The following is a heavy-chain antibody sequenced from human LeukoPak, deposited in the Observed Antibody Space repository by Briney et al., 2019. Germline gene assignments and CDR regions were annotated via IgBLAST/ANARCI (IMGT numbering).Heavy chain of an antibody. D-gene: IGHD2-21*02. CDR2: IYYSGST. J-gene: IGHJ4*02. Sequence: SETLSLTCTVSGGSISSYYWSWIRQPPGKGLEWIGYIYYSGSTNYNPSLKSRVTISVDTSKNRFSLKLSSVTAADTAVYYCARYPPAYCGGDCYSPWGQGTLVTVSS. CDR3: ARYPPAYCGGDCYSP. V-gene: IGHV4-59*01. CDR1: GGSISSYY.